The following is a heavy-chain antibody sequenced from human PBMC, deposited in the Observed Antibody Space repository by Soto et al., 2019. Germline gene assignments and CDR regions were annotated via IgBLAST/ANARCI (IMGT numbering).Heavy chain of an antibody. CDR2: INHSGST. CDR1: GGYFSGYY. V-gene: IGHV4-34*01. D-gene: IGHD6-13*01. CDR3: ASPFTPSWYEGYGMDV. Sequence: SETLSLTCAVYGGYFSGYYWSWIRQPPGKGLEWIGEINHSGSTNYNPSLKSRVTISVDTSKNQFSLKLSSVTAADTAVYYCASPFTPSWYEGYGMDVWGQGTTVTVSS. J-gene: IGHJ6*02.